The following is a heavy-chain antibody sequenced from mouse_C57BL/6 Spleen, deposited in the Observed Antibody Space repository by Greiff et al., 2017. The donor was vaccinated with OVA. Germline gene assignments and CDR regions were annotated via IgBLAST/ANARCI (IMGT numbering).Heavy chain of an antibody. Sequence: EVKLVESGPGLVKPSQSLSLTCSVPGYSITSGYYWHWIRQFPGNKLEWMGYISYDGSNNYNPSLKNRISITRDTSKNQFFLKLNSVTTEDTATYYCAAIYYYGSSLYYYAMDYWGQGTSVTVSS. CDR1: GYSITSGYY. J-gene: IGHJ4*01. CDR3: AAIYYYGSSLYYYAMDY. D-gene: IGHD1-1*01. CDR2: ISYDGSN. V-gene: IGHV3-6*01.